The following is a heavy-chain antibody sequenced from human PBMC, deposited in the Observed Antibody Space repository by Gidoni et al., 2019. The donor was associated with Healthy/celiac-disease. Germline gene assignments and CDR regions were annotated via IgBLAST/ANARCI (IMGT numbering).Heavy chain of an antibody. CDR3: ARDLENYYYDSSGYYRYFDY. J-gene: IGHJ4*02. Sequence: EVQLVESGGGLVKPGGSLRLSCAASGFTFSSYSMNWVRQAPGKGLEWVSSISSSSSYIYYADSVKGRFTISRDNAKNSLYLQMNSLRAEDTAVYYCARDLENYYYDSSGYYRYFDYWGQGTLVTVSS. V-gene: IGHV3-21*01. CDR2: ISSSSSYI. D-gene: IGHD3-22*01. CDR1: GFTFSSYS.